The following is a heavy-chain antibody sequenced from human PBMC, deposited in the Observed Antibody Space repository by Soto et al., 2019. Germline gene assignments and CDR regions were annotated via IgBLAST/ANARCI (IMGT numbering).Heavy chain of an antibody. V-gene: IGHV3-23*01. J-gene: IGHJ6*02. Sequence: GGSLSLSCAASGFTFSSYAMSWVRQAPGKGLEWVSAISGSGGSTYYADSVKGRFTISRDNSKNTLYLQMNSLRAEDTAVYYCAKGGANSDYGDSDLPYYYYYVMDVWGQGTTVTVSS. D-gene: IGHD4-17*01. CDR3: AKGGANSDYGDSDLPYYYYYVMDV. CDR2: ISGSGGST. CDR1: GFTFSSYA.